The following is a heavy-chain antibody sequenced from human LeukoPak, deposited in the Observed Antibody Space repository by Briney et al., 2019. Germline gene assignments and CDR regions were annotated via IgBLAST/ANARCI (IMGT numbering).Heavy chain of an antibody. CDR3: APLSVDTPMAGEDY. CDR1: GFTFSNAW. J-gene: IGHJ4*02. Sequence: GGSLRLSCAASGFTFSNAWMSWVRQAPGKGLEWVGRIKSKIDGGTRDYAAPVEDRFTISRDDSKSTVYLQMNGLKIEDTAVYYCAPLSVDTPMAGEDYWGQGTLVTVSS. V-gene: IGHV3-15*01. D-gene: IGHD5-18*01. CDR2: IKSKIDGGTR.